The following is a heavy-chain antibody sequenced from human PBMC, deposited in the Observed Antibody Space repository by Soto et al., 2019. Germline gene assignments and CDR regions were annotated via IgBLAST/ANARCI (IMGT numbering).Heavy chain of an antibody. V-gene: IGHV5-51*03. CDR2: IFPGDSDT. CDR3: ATQIGLHGVSRYFDY. CDR1: GLSFQKLL. Sequence: GGSLENFCKGVGLSFQKLLVARGGPIARKGLEWMGIIFPGDSDTVYSPSFQGQVTVSVDKSIGTAYLQWSGLKASDTAMYYCATQIGLHGVSRYFDYWGQGTLVTVSS. D-gene: IGHD3-9*01. J-gene: IGHJ4*02.